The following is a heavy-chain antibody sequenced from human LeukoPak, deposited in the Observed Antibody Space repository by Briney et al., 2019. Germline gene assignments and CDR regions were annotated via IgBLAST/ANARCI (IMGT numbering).Heavy chain of an antibody. V-gene: IGHV4-59*01. J-gene: IGHJ4*02. CDR3: ARAPGCSSTSCHSYSFDY. CDR1: GGSISSYY. Sequence: PSETLSLTCTVSGGSISSYYWSWIRQPPGKGLEWIGYIYYSGSTNYNPSLKGRVTISVDTSKNQFSLKLSSVTAADTAVYYCARAPGCSSTSCHSYSFDYWGQGTLVTVSS. CDR2: IYYSGST. D-gene: IGHD2-2*01.